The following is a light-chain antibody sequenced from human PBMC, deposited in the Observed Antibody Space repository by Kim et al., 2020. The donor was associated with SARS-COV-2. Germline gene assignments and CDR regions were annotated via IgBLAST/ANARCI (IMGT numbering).Light chain of an antibody. J-gene: IGLJ1*01. CDR1: KLGDKY. V-gene: IGLV3-1*01. CDR2: QDT. Sequence: VSPGQTANITCSGDKLGDKYAHWYQQKPGQSPVLVIYQDTRRPSGIPERFSGSNSGNTATLTISGTQAMDEADYYCQAWDSSTYVFGTGTKVTVL. CDR3: QAWDSSTYV.